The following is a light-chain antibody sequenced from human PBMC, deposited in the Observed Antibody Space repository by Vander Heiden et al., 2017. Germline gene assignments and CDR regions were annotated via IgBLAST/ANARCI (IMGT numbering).Light chain of an antibody. V-gene: IGKV1-33*01. CDR3: QQYDNLPT. CDR2: DAS. Sequence: DIPMTQSPSSLSASVGDRVTITCPASQDISNYLKWYQQKPGKAPKLLIYDASNLETGVPSRFSGSGSGTDFTVTISSLQPEDIATYYWQQYDNLPTFGQGTKLEIK. CDR1: QDISNY. J-gene: IGKJ2*01.